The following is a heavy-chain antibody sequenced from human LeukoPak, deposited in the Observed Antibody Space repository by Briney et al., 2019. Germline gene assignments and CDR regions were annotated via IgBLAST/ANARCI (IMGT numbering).Heavy chain of an antibody. J-gene: IGHJ3*02. CDR2: IYPGDSDT. CDR3: ARTYYYDSSGYSYDAFDI. CDR1: GYSFINYW. D-gene: IGHD3-22*01. Sequence: GESLKISCKGSGYSFINYWNGWVRQMPGKGLEWMGIIYPGDSDTRYSPSFQGQVTISADKSISTAYLQWSSLKASDTAMYYCARTYYYDSSGYSYDAFDIWGQGTMVTVSS. V-gene: IGHV5-51*01.